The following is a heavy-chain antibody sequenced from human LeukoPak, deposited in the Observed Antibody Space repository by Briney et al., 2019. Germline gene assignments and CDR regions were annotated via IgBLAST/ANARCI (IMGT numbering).Heavy chain of an antibody. CDR1: GFTLGNYA. CDR2: ITGSGGST. D-gene: IGHD3-10*01. CDR3: AKDRTYYYGSGSYPARDY. V-gene: IGHV3-23*01. J-gene: IGHJ4*02. Sequence: PGGSLRLSCAASGFTLGNYAMTWVRQAPGKGLEWVSAITGSGGSTYYADSVKGRFTISRDNSKNTLYLQMDGLRAEDTAVYYCAKDRTYYYGSGSYPARDYWGQGTLVTVSS.